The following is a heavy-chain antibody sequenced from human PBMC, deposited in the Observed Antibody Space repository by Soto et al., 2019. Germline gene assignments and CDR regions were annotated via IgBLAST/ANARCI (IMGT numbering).Heavy chain of an antibody. V-gene: IGHV3-66*01. D-gene: IGHD2-15*01. Sequence: EVQLVESGGGLVQPGGSLRLSCTASGFIVSDTYMNWVRQAPGKGLEWVSVISNRGDTHYADSVRGRFSLSRDIADNTLHLQMNNLRVEDTVVYYCAREPRYCRGGSCSITGDAFDIWGQGTMVTVSS. CDR2: ISNRGDT. CDR1: GFIVSDTY. CDR3: AREPRYCRGGSCSITGDAFDI. J-gene: IGHJ3*02.